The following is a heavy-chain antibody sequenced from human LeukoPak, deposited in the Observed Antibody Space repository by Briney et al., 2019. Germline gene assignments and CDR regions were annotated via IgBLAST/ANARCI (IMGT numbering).Heavy chain of an antibody. J-gene: IGHJ6*02. Sequence: SETLSLTCTVSGGSISSGDYYWSWIRQPPGKGLEWIGYIYYSGSTYYNPSLKSRVTISVDTSKNQFSLKLSSVTAADTAVYYCAARRDYYYYYGMDVWGQGTTVTVSS. CDR2: IYYSGST. V-gene: IGHV4-30-4*01. CDR3: AARRDYYYYYGMDV. CDR1: GGSISSGDYY.